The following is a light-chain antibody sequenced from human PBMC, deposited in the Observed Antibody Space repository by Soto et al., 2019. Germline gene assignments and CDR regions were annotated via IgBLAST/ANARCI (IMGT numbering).Light chain of an antibody. CDR2: DVN. Sequence: QSALTQPASVSGSPGQSSTISCTGTSSDVGSYPYVSWYQQHPGKAPKLMIYDVNNRPSGVSTRFSGSKSGNTASLTISGLQAEDEADYYCSSYTTSSTVVFGGGTKVTVL. J-gene: IGLJ3*02. CDR3: SSYTTSSTVV. V-gene: IGLV2-14*03. CDR1: SSDVGSYPY.